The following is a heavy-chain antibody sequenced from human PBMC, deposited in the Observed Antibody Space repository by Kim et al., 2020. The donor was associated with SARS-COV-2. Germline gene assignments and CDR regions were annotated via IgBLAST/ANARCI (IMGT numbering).Heavy chain of an antibody. D-gene: IGHD3-3*01. V-gene: IGHV3-23*01. CDR2: ISGSGGST. Sequence: GGSLRLSCAASGFTFSSYAMSWVRQAPGKGLEWVSAISGSGGSTYYADSVKGRFTISRDNSKNTLYLQMNSLRAEDTAVYYCAKGGPHYDFWSGYSLGDVWGQGTTVTVSS. CDR1: GFTFSSYA. J-gene: IGHJ6*02. CDR3: AKGGPHYDFWSGYSLGDV.